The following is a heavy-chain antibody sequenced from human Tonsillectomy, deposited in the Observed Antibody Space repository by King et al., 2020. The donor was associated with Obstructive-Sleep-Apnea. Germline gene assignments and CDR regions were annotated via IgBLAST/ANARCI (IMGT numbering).Heavy chain of an antibody. CDR3: AREGDIVVVPAANMDV. V-gene: IGHV4-39*07. D-gene: IGHD2-2*01. CDR2: IYYSGST. Sequence: QLQESGPGLVKPSETLSLTCTVSGGSISSSSYYWGWIRQPPGKGLEWIGSIYYSGSTYDNPALKSRVTISVDTSKNQFSLKLSSVTAADTAVYYCAREGDIVVVPAANMDVWGQGTTVTVSS. J-gene: IGHJ6*02. CDR1: GGSISSSSYY.